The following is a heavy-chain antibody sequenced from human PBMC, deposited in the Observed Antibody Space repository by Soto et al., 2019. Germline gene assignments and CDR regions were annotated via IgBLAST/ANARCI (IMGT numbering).Heavy chain of an antibody. D-gene: IGHD3-3*01. CDR3: ARVLRFLPAPPSSYGMDV. CDR2: INPNSGGT. J-gene: IGHJ6*02. Sequence: ASVKVSCKASGYTFTGYYMHWVRQAPGQGLEWMGWINPNSGGTNYAQKFQGWVTMTRDTSISTAYMELSRLRSDDTAVYYCARVLRFLPAPPSSYGMDVWGQGTTVTVSS. V-gene: IGHV1-2*04. CDR1: GYTFTGYY.